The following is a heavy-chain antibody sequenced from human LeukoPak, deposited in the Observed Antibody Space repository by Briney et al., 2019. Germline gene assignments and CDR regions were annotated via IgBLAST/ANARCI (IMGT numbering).Heavy chain of an antibody. CDR2: IYNSGST. D-gene: IGHD4-23*01. V-gene: IGHV4-4*07. J-gene: IGHJ4*02. Sequence: SETLSLTCTVSGGSISSYYWSWIRQPAGKGLDGIGRIYNSGSTNYNPSLKSRVTMSVDTSKNQFSLKLSSVTAADTAVYYCARDRGGNSGVDYWGQGTLVTVSS. CDR1: GGSISSYY. CDR3: ARDRGGNSGVDY.